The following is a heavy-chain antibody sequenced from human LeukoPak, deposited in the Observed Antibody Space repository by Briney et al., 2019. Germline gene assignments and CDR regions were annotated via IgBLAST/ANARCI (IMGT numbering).Heavy chain of an antibody. D-gene: IGHD6-13*01. Sequence: ASVKVSCKASGYTFTGYYIHWVRQAPGQGLEWMGRINTNSGDRNYAQKLQGRVTMTRDTSISAAYMEQSSLRADDTAVYYCARGAAVGQTRDYWRGGALVTVFS. CDR1: GYTFTGYY. CDR3: ARGAAVGQTRDY. J-gene: IGHJ4*02. CDR2: INTNSGDR. V-gene: IGHV1-2*06.